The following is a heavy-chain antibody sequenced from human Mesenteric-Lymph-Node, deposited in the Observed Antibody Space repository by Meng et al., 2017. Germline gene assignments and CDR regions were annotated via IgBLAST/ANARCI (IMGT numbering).Heavy chain of an antibody. CDR2: MNPNSGNT. Sequence: ASVKVSCKASGYTFSSYSISWVRQAPGQGLEWMGWMNPNSGNTGYAQKFQGRVTITRNTSISTAYMELSSLRAEDTAVYYCARSSRYYYGSGSLMIDYYGMDVWGQGTTVTVSS. CDR1: GYTFSSYS. J-gene: IGHJ6*02. CDR3: ARSSRYYYGSGSLMIDYYGMDV. V-gene: IGHV1-8*02. D-gene: IGHD3-10*01.